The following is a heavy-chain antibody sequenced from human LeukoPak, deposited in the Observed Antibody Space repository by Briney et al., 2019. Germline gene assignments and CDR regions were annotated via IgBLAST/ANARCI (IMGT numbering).Heavy chain of an antibody. J-gene: IGHJ5*02. V-gene: IGHV4-34*01. CDR3: ARARLRSTGFDP. Sequence: SETLSLTCAVYGGSFSGYYWSWIRKPPGKGLEWIGDINHSGSPNYNPSLKSRVTMSGDTSKMQFSLKLSSVTAADTAVYYCARARLRSTGFDPWGQGTLVTVSS. CDR1: GGSFSGYY. CDR2: INHSGSP. D-gene: IGHD5/OR15-5a*01.